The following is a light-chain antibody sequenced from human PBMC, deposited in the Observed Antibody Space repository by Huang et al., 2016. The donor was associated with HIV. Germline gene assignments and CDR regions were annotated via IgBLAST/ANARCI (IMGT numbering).Light chain of an antibody. Sequence: DIQMTQSPSSLSASVGDRITITCRASQDISNYLAWYHQKPGKAPNPLIYASSTLQSVAPSRFSGRGSGTDFTLTISSLQPEDVATYYCQKYNSAPPTFGQGTKVEIK. CDR2: ASS. CDR1: QDISNY. V-gene: IGKV1-27*01. J-gene: IGKJ1*01. CDR3: QKYNSAPPT.